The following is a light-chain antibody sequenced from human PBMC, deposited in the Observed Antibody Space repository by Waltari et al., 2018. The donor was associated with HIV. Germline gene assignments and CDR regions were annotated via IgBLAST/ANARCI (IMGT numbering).Light chain of an antibody. CDR1: QTLFSSPDNKNH. CDR3: QQSYSTPLT. Sequence: DIVLTQSPESLTVSLGEGASISCKSSQTLFSSPDNKNHLAWYQQKAGQSPKLLFSWASVRQPGVPDRFSGSGSGTNFTLTIASLQAEDVATYYCQQSYSTPLTFGPGTTVHI. J-gene: IGKJ3*01. V-gene: IGKV4-1*01. CDR2: WAS.